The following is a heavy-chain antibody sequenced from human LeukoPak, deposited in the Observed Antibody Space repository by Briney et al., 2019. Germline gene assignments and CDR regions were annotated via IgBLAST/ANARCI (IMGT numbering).Heavy chain of an antibody. CDR2: IYSGGST. V-gene: IGHV3-66*01. CDR3: ARAGRGYDYYYYYMDV. D-gene: IGHD3-16*01. CDR1: GGSISSYY. J-gene: IGHJ6*03. Sequence: ETLSLTCTVSGGSISSYYWSWIRQPPGKGLEWVSVIYSGGSTYYADSVKGRFTISRDNSKNTLYLQMNSLRAEDTAVYYCARAGRGYDYYYYYMDVWGKGTTVTVSS.